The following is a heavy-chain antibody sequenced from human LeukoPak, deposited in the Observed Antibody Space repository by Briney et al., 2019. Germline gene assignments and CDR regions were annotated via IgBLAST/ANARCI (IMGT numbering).Heavy chain of an antibody. CDR1: GYTFTSYY. D-gene: IGHD2-2*01. CDR3: AREYCSSTSCYLNWFDP. Sequence: ASVKVSCKASGYTFTSYYMHWVRQAPGQGLEWMGIINPSGGSTSYAQKFQGRVTMTRDTSTSTVYMELSSLRSEDTAVYYCAREYCSSTSCYLNWFDPWGQGTLVTVSS. J-gene: IGHJ5*02. CDR2: INPSGGST. V-gene: IGHV1-46*01.